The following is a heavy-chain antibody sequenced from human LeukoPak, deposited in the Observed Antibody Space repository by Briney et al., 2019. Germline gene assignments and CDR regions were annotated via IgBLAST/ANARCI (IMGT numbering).Heavy chain of an antibody. CDR2: ISSSSSYI. Sequence: GGSLRLSCAASGFTFSSYSMNRVRQAPGKGLEWVSSISSSSSYIYYADSVKGRFTISRDNAKNSLYLQMNSLRAEDTAVYYCARASGLFGSSYYYGMDVWGQGTTVTVSS. J-gene: IGHJ6*02. CDR3: ARASGLFGSSYYYGMDV. CDR1: GFTFSSYS. D-gene: IGHD3-10*01. V-gene: IGHV3-21*01.